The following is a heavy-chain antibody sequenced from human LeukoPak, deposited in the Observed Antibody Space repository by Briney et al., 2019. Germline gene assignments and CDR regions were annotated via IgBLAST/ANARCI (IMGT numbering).Heavy chain of an antibody. Sequence: GGPLRLSCAASGFTFSSYWMHWVRQAPGKGLVWVPRINSDGSSTSYADSVKGRFTISRDNAKNTLYLQMNSLRAEDTAVYYCARVSVATYYYYGMDVWGQGTTVTVSS. D-gene: IGHD2-15*01. CDR2: INSDGSST. CDR3: ARVSVATYYYYGMDV. V-gene: IGHV3-74*01. CDR1: GFTFSSYW. J-gene: IGHJ6*02.